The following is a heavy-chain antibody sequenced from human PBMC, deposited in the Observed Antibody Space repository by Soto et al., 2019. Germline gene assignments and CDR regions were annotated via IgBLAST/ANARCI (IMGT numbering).Heavy chain of an antibody. CDR1: GFLFTGYY. V-gene: IGHV3-11*06. Sequence: GGSLRLSCTASGFLFTGYYMSWIRQPPGKGLEWLAYIDGSSDYTNSADSVKGRFTISRDNAKNSVFLQMKNLRADDTAVYYCARDPRFSSTNYFDFWGRGTLVTVSS. CDR3: ARDPRFSSTNYFDF. D-gene: IGHD2-8*01. CDR2: IDGSSDYT. J-gene: IGHJ4*02.